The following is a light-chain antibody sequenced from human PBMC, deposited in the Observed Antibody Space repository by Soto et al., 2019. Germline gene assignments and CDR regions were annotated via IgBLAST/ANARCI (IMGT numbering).Light chain of an antibody. J-gene: IGKJ3*01. CDR1: QSVGSY. V-gene: IGKV3-11*01. Sequence: EIVLTQSPATLSLSPGERATLSCRASQSVGSYLAWYQQKPGQAPRLLIYGPSNRAPGIPARFSGSGSGTDFTLTISSLEPEDFAVYHCLQRSIGFTFGPGTKVDIK. CDR2: GPS. CDR3: LQRSIGFT.